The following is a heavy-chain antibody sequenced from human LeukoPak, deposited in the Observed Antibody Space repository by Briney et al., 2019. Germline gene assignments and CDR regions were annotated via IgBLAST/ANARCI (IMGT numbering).Heavy chain of an antibody. J-gene: IGHJ3*02. CDR2: IFTGTGGNT. CDR3: ARGPYSYDSSGAFDI. CDR1: GDSITSSNYC. V-gene: IGHV4-61*02. D-gene: IGHD3-22*01. Sequence: PSETLSLTCTLSGDSITSSNYCWSWIRQSAGKGLEWIGRIFTGTGGNTNYNPSLKSRVTLSVDTSKNQFSLKLSSVTAADTAVYFCARGPYSYDSSGAFDIWGQGTMVTVSS.